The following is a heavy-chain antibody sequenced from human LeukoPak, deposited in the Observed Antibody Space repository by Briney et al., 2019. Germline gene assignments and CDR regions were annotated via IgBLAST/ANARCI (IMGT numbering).Heavy chain of an antibody. CDR1: GGSVSSGSYY. CDR3: ARDMGAPDYGSYSVDY. J-gene: IGHJ4*02. D-gene: IGHD4-23*01. V-gene: IGHV4-61*01. CDR2: IHYSGSA. Sequence: KSAGTLCLTGTVSGGSVSSGSYYSSWVRQPPGRRLEWIAYIHYSGSAAYNPSLKSRVTISRDMSTNQFSLKMTSVTAADTAVYFCARDMGAPDYGSYSVDYWGQGTLVTVSS.